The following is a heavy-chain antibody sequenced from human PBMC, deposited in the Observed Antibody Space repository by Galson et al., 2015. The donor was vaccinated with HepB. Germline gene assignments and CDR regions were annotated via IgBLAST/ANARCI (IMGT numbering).Heavy chain of an antibody. CDR2: VWFDGSKE. V-gene: IGHV3-33*01. Sequence: RLSCAASGFTFSNYGMHWVRQAPGKGLEWMAVVWFDGSKEFYAESVKGRLTISRDNFKNTLYLQMNSLRAEDTAVYYCAGYNGGSALDYWGQGTLVTVSS. CDR1: GFTFSNYG. D-gene: IGHD1-14*01. CDR3: AGYNGGSALDY. J-gene: IGHJ4*02.